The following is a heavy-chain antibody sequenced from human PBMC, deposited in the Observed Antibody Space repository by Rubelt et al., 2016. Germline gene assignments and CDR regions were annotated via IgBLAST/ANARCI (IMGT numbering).Heavy chain of an antibody. V-gene: IGHV3-48*04. Sequence: GKGLAWVSYISSSSSTIYYADSVKGRFTISRDNAKNSLYLQMNNLRAEDTAVYYCARDRGGHFDYWGQGTLVTVSS. J-gene: IGHJ4*02. CDR2: ISSSSSTI. CDR3: ARDRGGHFDY. D-gene: IGHD3-10*01.